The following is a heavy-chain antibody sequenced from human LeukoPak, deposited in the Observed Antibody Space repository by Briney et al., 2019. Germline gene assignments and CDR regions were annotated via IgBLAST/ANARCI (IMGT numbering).Heavy chain of an antibody. D-gene: IGHD3-22*01. CDR2: ISGSGGST. CDR1: GFTFGDYA. J-gene: IGHJ4*02. V-gene: IGHV3-23*01. Sequence: GGSLRLSCTASGFTFGDYAMSWVRQAPGKGLEWVSAISGSGGSTYYADSVKGRFTISRDNSKNTLYLQMNSLRAEDTAVYYCAKVSTYYYDSSGYYPDYWGQGTLVTVSS. CDR3: AKVSTYYYDSSGYYPDY.